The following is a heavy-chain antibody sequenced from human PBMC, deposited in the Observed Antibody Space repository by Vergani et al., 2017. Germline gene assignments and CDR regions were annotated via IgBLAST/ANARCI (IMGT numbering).Heavy chain of an antibody. CDR1: GFTFSSYS. Sequence: EVQLLESGGGLVQPGGSLRLSCVASGFTFSSYSMNWVRQAPGKGLGWVSSISSSSNYIHYADSVKGRFTISRDNAKNSLFLQMNSLKTEDTAVYYCGRETDSSGWLCHYYMDVWGKGTTVTVSS. V-gene: IGHV3-21*04. CDR2: ISSSSNYI. CDR3: GRETDSSGWLCHYYMDV. J-gene: IGHJ6*03. D-gene: IGHD6-19*01.